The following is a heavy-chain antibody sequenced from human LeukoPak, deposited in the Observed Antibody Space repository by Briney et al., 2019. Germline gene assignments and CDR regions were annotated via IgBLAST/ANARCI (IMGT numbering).Heavy chain of an antibody. CDR3: AHISSSWPDY. J-gene: IGHJ4*02. Sequence: PGGSLRLSCAASRFTFSSYAMSWVRQAPGKGLEWVSAISGSGGSTYYADSVKGRFTISRDSSKNTLYLQMNSLRAEDTAVYYCAHISSSWPDYWGQGTLVTVSS. CDR1: RFTFSSYA. D-gene: IGHD6-13*01. V-gene: IGHV3-23*01. CDR2: ISGSGGST.